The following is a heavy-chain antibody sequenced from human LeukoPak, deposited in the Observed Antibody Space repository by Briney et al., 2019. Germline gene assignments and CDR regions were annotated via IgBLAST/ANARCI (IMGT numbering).Heavy chain of an antibody. CDR1: GYTFTSYA. CDR3: ARDPWDLGYCSGGSCYPGNNWFDP. J-gene: IGHJ5*02. Sequence: ASVYVSCKASGYTFTSYAMHWVRQAPGQRLEGTGWINAGNGNTKYSQKFQGRVTITRDTSASTAYMELSSLRSEDTAVYYCARDPWDLGYCSGGSCYPGNNWFDPWGQGTLVTVSS. D-gene: IGHD2-15*01. CDR2: INAGNGNT. V-gene: IGHV1-3*01.